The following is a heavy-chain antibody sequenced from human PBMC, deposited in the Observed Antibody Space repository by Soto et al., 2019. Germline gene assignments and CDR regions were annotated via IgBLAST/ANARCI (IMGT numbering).Heavy chain of an antibody. CDR2: VYHSAST. CDR3: ARRALLDAFDI. CDR1: GGSITSGGYS. V-gene: IGHV4-30-2*01. D-gene: IGHD2-15*01. J-gene: IGHJ3*02. Sequence: QMQLQESGSGLVKPSQTLSLTCAVSGGSITSGGYSWRWIRQPPGKGLEWIGYVYHSASTFYNPSLESRVSISVDRSKNFFSLKLRSVTAADTAVYYCARRALLDAFDIWGQGAMVTVSS.